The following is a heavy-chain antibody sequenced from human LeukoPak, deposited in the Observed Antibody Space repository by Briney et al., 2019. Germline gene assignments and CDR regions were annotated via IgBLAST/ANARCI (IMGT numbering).Heavy chain of an antibody. J-gene: IGHJ3*02. CDR3: ARDPARFDAFDI. CDR1: GYSFTTYG. CDR2: ISAYNGNT. V-gene: IGHV1-18*01. D-gene: IGHD6-6*01. Sequence: GASVKVSCKASGYSFTTYGFSWVRQAPGQGLEWMGWISAYNGNTNYAQRLQGRVTMTTDTSTSTVYMELRSLRSDDTAVYYCARDPARFDAFDIWGQGTLVTVSS.